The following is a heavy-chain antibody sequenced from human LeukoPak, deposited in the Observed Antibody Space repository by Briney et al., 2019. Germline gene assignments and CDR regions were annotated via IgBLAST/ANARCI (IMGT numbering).Heavy chain of an antibody. CDR3: ARPSPTVTTSVPLHYYYAMDV. Sequence: ASVKVSCKASGYTFINYYIHWVRQAPGQGLEWMGIINPSGGSTNYAQKFQGRVTMTGDTSTSTVYMQLSSLRSEDTAVYYCARPSPTVTTSVPLHYYYAMDVWGQGTTVTVSS. D-gene: IGHD4-17*01. V-gene: IGHV1-46*01. CDR2: INPSGGST. J-gene: IGHJ6*02. CDR1: GYTFINYY.